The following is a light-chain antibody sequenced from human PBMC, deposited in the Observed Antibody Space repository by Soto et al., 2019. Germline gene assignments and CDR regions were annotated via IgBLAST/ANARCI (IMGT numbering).Light chain of an antibody. CDR3: LSFDSSLSVV. CDR2: GNT. Sequence: QLVLTQPPSVSGAPGQRVTISCTGSSSNIGAGYDVHWYQQLPGRAPKLLIYGNTHRPSGVPDRFSGSKSGTSASLAITGLQAEDEADYYCLSFDSSLSVVFGGGTKL. V-gene: IGLV1-40*01. J-gene: IGLJ2*01. CDR1: SSNIGAGYD.